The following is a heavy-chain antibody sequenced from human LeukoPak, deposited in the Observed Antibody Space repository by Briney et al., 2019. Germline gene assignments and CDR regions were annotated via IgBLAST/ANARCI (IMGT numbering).Heavy chain of an antibody. CDR3: ARDGFGYCSSTSCLKAMVSGYFDY. Sequence: PGGSLRLSCAASGFTFSSYGMHWVRQAPGKGLEWVAFIRYDGSNKYYADSVKGRFTISRDNAKNSLYLQMNSLRAEDTAVYYCARDGFGYCSSTSCLKAMVSGYFDYWGQGTLVTVSS. CDR1: GFTFSSYG. V-gene: IGHV3-30*02. D-gene: IGHD2-2*01. J-gene: IGHJ4*02. CDR2: IRYDGSNK.